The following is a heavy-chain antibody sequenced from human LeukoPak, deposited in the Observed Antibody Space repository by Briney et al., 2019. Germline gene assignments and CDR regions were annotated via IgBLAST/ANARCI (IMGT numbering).Heavy chain of an antibody. CDR2: TDT. CDR3: ARLGRAYNWFFSDF. CDR1: GSTFSSYG. D-gene: IGHD5-24*01. J-gene: IGHJ4*02. V-gene: IGHV3-23*05. Sequence: QPGGSLRLSCVASGSTFSSYGMSWVRQPPGKGLEWVSTTDTHYAESVKGRFTISRDNSKNTLYLQLNNLRVDDTALYYCARLGRAYNWFFSDFWGQGTRVTVSS.